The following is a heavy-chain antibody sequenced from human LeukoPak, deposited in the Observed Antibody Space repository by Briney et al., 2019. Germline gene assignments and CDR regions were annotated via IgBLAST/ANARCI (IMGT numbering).Heavy chain of an antibody. Sequence: SETLSLTCTVSGGSISGDYWSWIRQPPGKGLEWIGYIYYSGSINYNPSLKSRITILVDTSKNQFSLKLSSVTAADTAVYYCAGGSGTYYWFDPWGQGTLVTVSS. J-gene: IGHJ5*02. D-gene: IGHD3-10*01. CDR2: IYYSGSI. V-gene: IGHV4-59*01. CDR3: AGGSGTYYWFDP. CDR1: GGSISGDY.